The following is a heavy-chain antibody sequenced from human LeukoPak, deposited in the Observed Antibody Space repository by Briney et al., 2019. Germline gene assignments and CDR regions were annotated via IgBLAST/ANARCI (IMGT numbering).Heavy chain of an antibody. CDR2: IYSGGST. CDR3: ARASLTAMVDY. D-gene: IGHD5-18*01. J-gene: IGHJ4*02. Sequence: PGGSLRLSCAASGFTVSSNYMSWVRQAPGKGLEWVSVIYSGGSTYYADSVKGRFTISRDNSKNTLYLQMNSLRAEDTAVYYCARASLTAMVDYWGQGTLVTVSS. CDR1: GFTVSSNY. V-gene: IGHV3-66*01.